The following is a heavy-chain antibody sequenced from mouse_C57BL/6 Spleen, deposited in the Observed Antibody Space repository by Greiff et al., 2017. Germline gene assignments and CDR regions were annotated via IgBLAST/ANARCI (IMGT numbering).Heavy chain of an antibody. CDR1: GYSFTGYY. V-gene: IGHV1-76*01. J-gene: IGHJ3*01. CDR2: IYPGTGDT. Sequence: QVQLKQSGAELVRPGASVKLSCKASGYSFTGYYINWVKQRPGQGLEWIARIYPGTGDTYYNEKFKGKATLTADKSSSTAYMQLNSLTSEDSAVYFCARSHRELNAWFAYWGQGTLVTVSA. CDR3: ARSHRELNAWFAY.